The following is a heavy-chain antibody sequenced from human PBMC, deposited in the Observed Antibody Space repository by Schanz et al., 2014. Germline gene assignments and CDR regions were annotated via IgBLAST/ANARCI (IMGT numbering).Heavy chain of an antibody. V-gene: IGHV3-30*18. CDR3: AKDSTHIDIVLVPTAIDY. Sequence: QVQLVESGGGVVQPGRSLRLSCAASGFPFSSYGMHWVRQAPGKGLEWVAAMSYDGSIKYYGDSVKGRFTISRDNSKNTLYLHMNTLRSEDTAVYYCAKDSTHIDIVLVPTAIDYWGQGTLVTVSS. D-gene: IGHD2-2*01. CDR1: GFPFSSYG. CDR2: MSYDGSIK. J-gene: IGHJ4*02.